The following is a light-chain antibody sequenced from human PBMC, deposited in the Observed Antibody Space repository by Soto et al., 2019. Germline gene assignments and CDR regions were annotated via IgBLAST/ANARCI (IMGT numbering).Light chain of an antibody. V-gene: IGLV2-8*01. Sequence: QSALTQPPSASGSPGQSVTISCTGSSSDVGANNYVSWYQQHPGKAPKLMIYEVSKRPSGVPDRFSGSKSGNTASLTVSGLQAEDEADYYFSSFAGSKVFGGGTQLTVL. J-gene: IGLJ2*01. CDR3: SSFAGSKV. CDR2: EVS. CDR1: SSDVGANNY.